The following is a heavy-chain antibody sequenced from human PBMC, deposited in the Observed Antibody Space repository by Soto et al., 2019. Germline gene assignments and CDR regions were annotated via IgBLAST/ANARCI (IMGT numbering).Heavy chain of an antibody. CDR3: ARAPRGNYGYPSYFDY. V-gene: IGHV4-59*01. D-gene: IGHD3-10*01. CDR2: IDYYGST. CDR1: GGSISGYY. Sequence: SETLSLTCTVSGGSISGYYWSWIRQPPGKRLEWIGYIDYYGSTNYNPSLKSRVTISVDTSKKQFSLNLSSVTAADTAVYYCARAPRGNYGYPSYFDYWGQGTLVTVSS. J-gene: IGHJ4*02.